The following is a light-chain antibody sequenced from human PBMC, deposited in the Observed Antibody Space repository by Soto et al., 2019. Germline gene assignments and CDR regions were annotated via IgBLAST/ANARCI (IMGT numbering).Light chain of an antibody. J-gene: IGKJ5*01. V-gene: IGKV3-15*01. CDR3: QQYNTWPPIT. CDR2: GAS. CDR1: QSVRSN. Sequence: EIVRTQSPATLSVSPGERVTLSCRASQSVRSNLAWYQQKPCQAPRLLIYGASTRATGLPARFSGSGSGTDFTLTISSLQSEDFAVYYGQQYNTWPPITFGQGTRLEIK.